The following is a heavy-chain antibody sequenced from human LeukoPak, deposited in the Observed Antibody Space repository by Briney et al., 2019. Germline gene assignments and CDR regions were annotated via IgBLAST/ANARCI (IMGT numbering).Heavy chain of an antibody. Sequence: SETLSLTCTVSGGSISSYYWSWIRQPPGKGLEWIGDIYYSGSTNYNPSLKSRVTISVDPSKNQFSLKLSSVTAADTAVYYCARSPHPNYDSSGYSLTYWGQGTLVTVSS. V-gene: IGHV4-59*08. D-gene: IGHD3-22*01. J-gene: IGHJ4*02. CDR1: GGSISSYY. CDR2: IYYSGST. CDR3: ARSPHPNYDSSGYSLTY.